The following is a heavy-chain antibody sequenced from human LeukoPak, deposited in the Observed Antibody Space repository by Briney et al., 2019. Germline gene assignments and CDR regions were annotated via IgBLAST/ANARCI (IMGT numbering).Heavy chain of an antibody. D-gene: IGHD1-26*01. CDR2: MSYDGTNK. CDR3: ARDRGSGSAVDYYYYGMDV. V-gene: IGHV3-30-3*01. J-gene: IGHJ6*02. Sequence: PGGSLRLSCAASGFTFTNYAMHWVRQAPGKGLEWVAVMSYDGTNKYYADSVKGRFTISRDNSKSTLYLQMGSLRAEDTAVYKCARDRGSGSAVDYYYYGMDVWGQGTTVTVSS. CDR1: GFTFTNYA.